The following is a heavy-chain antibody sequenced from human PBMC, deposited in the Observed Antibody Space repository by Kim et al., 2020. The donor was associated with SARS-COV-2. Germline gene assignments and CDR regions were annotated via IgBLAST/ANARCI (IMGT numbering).Heavy chain of an antibody. J-gene: IGHJ4*02. Sequence: DGSKKYYSNPVKGRFTNSRDNYKTTLYLQMNSLRAEDTAVYYCAKAEAYDYWGQGTLVTVSS. CDR2: DGSKK. CDR3: AKAEAYDY. V-gene: IGHV3-30*02.